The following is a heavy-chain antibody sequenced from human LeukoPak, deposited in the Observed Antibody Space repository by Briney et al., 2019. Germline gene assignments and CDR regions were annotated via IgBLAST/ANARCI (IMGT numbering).Heavy chain of an antibody. J-gene: IGHJ4*02. CDR2: IYYSGST. CDR1: GGSVSSGSYY. D-gene: IGHD3-9*01. CDR3: ATRTVLRYFDWLSPRGFDY. Sequence: SETLSLTCTVSGGSVSSGSYYWSWIRQPPGKGLEWIGDIYYSGSTNYNPSLKSRVTISVDTSKNQFSLKLSSVTAADTAVYYCATRTVLRYFDWLSPRGFDYWGQGTLVTVSS. V-gene: IGHV4-61*01.